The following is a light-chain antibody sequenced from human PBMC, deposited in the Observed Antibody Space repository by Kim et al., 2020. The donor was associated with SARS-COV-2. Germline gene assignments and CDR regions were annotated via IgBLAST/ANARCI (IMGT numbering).Light chain of an antibody. Sequence: GQTARSTCQGDSLRSYYASWYQQKPGQAPVLVIYGKNNRPSGIPDRFSGSSSGNTASLTITGAQAEDEADYYCNSRDSSGNHLGVFGTGTKVTVL. CDR3: NSRDSSGNHLGV. J-gene: IGLJ1*01. CDR2: GKN. V-gene: IGLV3-19*01. CDR1: SLRSYY.